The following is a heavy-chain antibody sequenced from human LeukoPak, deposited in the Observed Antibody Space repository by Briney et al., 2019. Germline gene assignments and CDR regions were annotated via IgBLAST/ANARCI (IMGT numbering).Heavy chain of an antibody. CDR3: VRSPRDGYHDAFDV. J-gene: IGHJ3*01. Sequence: GESLKISCLGSGYSFTSYWISWVRQMPGKGLEWMGKIDHSDSFTKYSPSFQGQVTISADKSSSTAYLQWSSRQASDTAMYYCVRSPRDGYHDAFDVWGQGRMVTVSS. CDR2: IDHSDSFT. CDR1: GYSFTSYW. V-gene: IGHV5-10-1*04. D-gene: IGHD5-24*01.